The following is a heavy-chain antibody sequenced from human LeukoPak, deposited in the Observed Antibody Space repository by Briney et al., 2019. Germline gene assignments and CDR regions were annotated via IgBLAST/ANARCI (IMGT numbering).Heavy chain of an antibody. Sequence: GGSPRLSCAASGFTFSSYAMSWVRQAPGKGLEWVSAISGSGGSTYYADSVKGRFTISRDNSKNTLYLQMNSLRAEDTAVYYCAKGDFWSGYSGFDPWGQGTLVTVSS. CDR2: ISGSGGST. V-gene: IGHV3-23*01. CDR1: GFTFSSYA. D-gene: IGHD3-3*01. J-gene: IGHJ5*02. CDR3: AKGDFWSGYSGFDP.